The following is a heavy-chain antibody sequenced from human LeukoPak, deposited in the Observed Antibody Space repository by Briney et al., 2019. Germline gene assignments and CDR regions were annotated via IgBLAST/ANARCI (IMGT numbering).Heavy chain of an antibody. D-gene: IGHD3-16*02. CDR2: IYYSGST. V-gene: IGHV4-59*01. CDR3: ARDYYVWGSYRYPPGFDP. Sequence: PSETLSLTCTVSGGSISSYYWRWIRQPPGKGLEWIGYIYYSGSTNYNPSLKSRVTISVDTTKNQFSLKLSSVTAADTAVYYCARDYYVWGSYRYPPGFDPWGQGTLVTVSS. CDR1: GGSISSYY. J-gene: IGHJ5*02.